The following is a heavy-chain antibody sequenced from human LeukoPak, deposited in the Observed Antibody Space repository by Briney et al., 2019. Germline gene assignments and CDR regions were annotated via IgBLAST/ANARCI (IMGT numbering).Heavy chain of an antibody. CDR1: GFTFSTYW. D-gene: IGHD3-16*01. V-gene: IGHV3-7*01. Sequence: GGSLRLSCAASGFTFSTYWMSWVRQAPGKGPDWVGNINQDGSATYYVDSVRGRFIISRDNAQSALFLQLSSLRVEDTAVYYCASWGAGGNSWGQGTLVTVSS. J-gene: IGHJ4*02. CDR2: INQDGSAT. CDR3: ASWGAGGNS.